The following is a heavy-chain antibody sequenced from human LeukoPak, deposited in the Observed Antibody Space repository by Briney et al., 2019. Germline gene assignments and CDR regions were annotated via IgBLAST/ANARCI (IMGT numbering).Heavy chain of an antibody. V-gene: IGHV4-59*01. J-gene: IGHJ6*03. CDR2: IYYSGST. CDR3: ARVAVSTRLNCYYYYYMDV. D-gene: IGHD2-2*01. CDR1: GGSISSYY. Sequence: ASETLSLTCTVSGGSISSYYWSWIRQPPGKELEWIGYIYYSGSTNYNPSLKSRVTISVDTSKNQFSLKLSSVTAADTAVYYCARVAVSTRLNCYYYYYMDVWGKGTTVTVSS.